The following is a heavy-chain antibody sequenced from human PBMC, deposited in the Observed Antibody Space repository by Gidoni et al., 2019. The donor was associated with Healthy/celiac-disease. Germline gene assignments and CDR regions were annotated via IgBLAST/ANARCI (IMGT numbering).Heavy chain of an antibody. CDR3: ASDHLYSSGWYDNN. D-gene: IGHD6-19*01. CDR1: GYTFTSYA. Sequence: GYTFTSYAMHWVRQAPGQRLEWMGWINAGNGNTKYSQKFQGRVTITRDTSASTAYMELSSLRSEDTAVYYCASDHLYSSGWYDNNWGQGTLVTVSS. J-gene: IGHJ4*02. V-gene: IGHV1-3*01. CDR2: INAGNGNT.